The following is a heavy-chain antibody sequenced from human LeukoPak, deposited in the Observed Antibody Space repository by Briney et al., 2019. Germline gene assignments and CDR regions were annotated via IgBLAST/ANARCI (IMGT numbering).Heavy chain of an antibody. CDR1: GFASSSYD. J-gene: IGHJ3*02. V-gene: IGHV3-13*01. Sequence: PGGSLRLSCAASGFASSSYDMHWVRQATGKGLEWVSAIGTAGDTYYPGSVKGRFTISRENAKNSLYLQMNSLRAGDTAVYYCARGGYSGYADAFDIWGQGTMVTVSS. CDR2: IGTAGDT. D-gene: IGHD5-12*01. CDR3: ARGGYSGYADAFDI.